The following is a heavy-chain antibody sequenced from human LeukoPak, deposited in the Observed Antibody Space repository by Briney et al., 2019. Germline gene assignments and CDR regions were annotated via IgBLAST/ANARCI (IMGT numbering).Heavy chain of an antibody. CDR1: GFTFSTYA. Sequence: PGRSLRLSCAASGFTFSTYAMHWVRQAPGRGLEWVTVISYDGSRKYYADSVKGRFTISRDNSKNTLYLQMNSLRAEDTAVYYCARGDIYSGPGSHAYYSYAMGVWGQGTTVTVSS. V-gene: IGHV3-30-3*01. D-gene: IGHD3-10*01. J-gene: IGHJ6*02. CDR2: ISYDGSRK. CDR3: ARGDIYSGPGSHAYYSYAMGV.